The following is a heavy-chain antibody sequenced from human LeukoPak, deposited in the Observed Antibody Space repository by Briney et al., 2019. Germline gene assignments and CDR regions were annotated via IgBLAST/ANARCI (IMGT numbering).Heavy chain of an antibody. J-gene: IGHJ4*02. CDR2: IKQDGSEK. CDR1: GFTFSSYW. Sequence: GGSLRLSCAASGFTFSSYWMSCVRQSPGKGREWGANIKQDGSEKYYVDSVKGRFTISRDNAKNSLYLQMNSLRAEDTAVYYCARAGSGWSSLTFDYWGQGTLVTVSP. CDR3: ARAGSGWSSLTFDY. D-gene: IGHD6-19*01. V-gene: IGHV3-7*01.